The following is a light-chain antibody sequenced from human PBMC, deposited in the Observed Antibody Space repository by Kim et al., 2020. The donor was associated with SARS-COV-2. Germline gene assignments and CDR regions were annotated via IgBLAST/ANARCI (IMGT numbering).Light chain of an antibody. CDR1: SSDIGGCNC. J-gene: IGLJ2*01. CDR2: DVT. Sequence: GQSITIACTGSSSDIGGCNCVAWYQQHPGKAPKLIIYDVTNRPSGVSNRFSGSKSGNTASLTISGLQTEDEAHYYCSSYTTSHALLFGGGTQLTVL. V-gene: IGLV2-14*03. CDR3: SSYTTSHALL.